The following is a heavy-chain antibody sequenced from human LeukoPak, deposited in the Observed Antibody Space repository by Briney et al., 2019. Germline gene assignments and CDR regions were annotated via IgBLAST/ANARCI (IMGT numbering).Heavy chain of an antibody. CDR1: GGSIRGHY. CDR3: ARGTVTASMKAFDI. CDR2: IYYSGSA. V-gene: IGHV4-59*08. J-gene: IGHJ3*02. Sequence: SETLSLTCTVSGGSIRGHYWSWIRQPPGKGLEWIGYIYYSGSANYNPSLKSRVTISVDTSKNQCSLKLSSVTAADTALYYCARGTVTASMKAFDIWGQRTMVTVSS. D-gene: IGHD2-21*02.